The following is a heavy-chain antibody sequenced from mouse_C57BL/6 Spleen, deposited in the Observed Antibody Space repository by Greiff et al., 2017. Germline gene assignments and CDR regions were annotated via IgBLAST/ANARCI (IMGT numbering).Heavy chain of an antibody. CDR2: IDPSDSYT. D-gene: IGHD3-3*01. Sequence: VKLQQPGAELVRPGSSVKLSCKASGYTFTSYWMHWVQQRPIQGLEWIGNIDPSDSYTHYTHKFKDKVTLTVDKATSTAYMQLSSLTSEDSAVYYCARGGGDEFAYWGQGTLLTVSA. CDR1: GYTFTSYW. J-gene: IGHJ3*01. V-gene: IGHV1-52*01. CDR3: ARGGGDEFAY.